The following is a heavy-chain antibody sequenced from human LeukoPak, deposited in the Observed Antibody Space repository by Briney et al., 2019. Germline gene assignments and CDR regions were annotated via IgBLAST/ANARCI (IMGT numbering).Heavy chain of an antibody. V-gene: IGHV3-53*01. J-gene: IGHJ4*02. CDR1: GFTVSSNY. CDR3: ARGYCSGGSCYSEGVYFDY. D-gene: IGHD2-15*01. CDR2: IYSGGST. Sequence: GGSLRLSCAASGFTVSSNYMSWVRQAPGKGLEWVSVIYSGGSTYYADSVKGRFTISRDNSKNTLYLQMNSLRAEGTAVYYCARGYCSGGSCYSEGVYFDYWGQGTLVTVSS.